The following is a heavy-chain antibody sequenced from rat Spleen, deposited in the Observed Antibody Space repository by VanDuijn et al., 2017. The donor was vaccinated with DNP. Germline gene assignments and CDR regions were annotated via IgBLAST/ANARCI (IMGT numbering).Heavy chain of an antibody. Sequence: EVQLVESGGDLVQPGRSLKLSCAASGFTFSDYNMAWVRQAPSKGLEWVASISPDGDTTFYPDSVKGRFTISRDNAKSSLDLQMNSMKSEDTATYYCARYGGSGYDYWGQGVMVTVSS. D-gene: IGHD4-3*01. V-gene: IGHV5-25*01. CDR1: GFTFSDYN. CDR2: ISPDGDTT. CDR3: ARYGGSGYDY. J-gene: IGHJ2*01.